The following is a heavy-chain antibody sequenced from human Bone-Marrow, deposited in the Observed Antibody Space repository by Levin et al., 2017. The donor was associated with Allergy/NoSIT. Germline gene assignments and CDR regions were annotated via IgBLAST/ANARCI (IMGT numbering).Heavy chain of an antibody. CDR1: GLPFGNAW. Sequence: GESLKISCAASGLPFGNAWMTWVRQAPGKGLEWVGRIKSREDGGTTDYAAPVKGRFTISRDDSKTTLYLQMDSLKTGDTAVYYCTTDSLVVAGEGWPDGSFDYWGQGTQVTVSS. CDR2: IKSREDGGTT. D-gene: IGHD3-22*01. V-gene: IGHV3-15*01. J-gene: IGHJ4*02. CDR3: TTDSLVVAGEGWPDGSFDY.